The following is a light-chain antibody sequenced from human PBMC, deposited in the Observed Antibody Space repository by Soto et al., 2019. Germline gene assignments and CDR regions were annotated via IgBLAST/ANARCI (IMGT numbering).Light chain of an antibody. CDR3: QQYSSSSPWT. CDR1: QSISIW. Sequence: DIQMTQSPSTLSASVGDRVTITCRASQSISIWLAWYQQKPGKAPKVLIYDASRLESGVPSRFSGSGSGTAFTLTISSLQPADFATYYCQQYSSSSPWTFGQGTKVDI. CDR2: DAS. J-gene: IGKJ1*01. V-gene: IGKV1-5*01.